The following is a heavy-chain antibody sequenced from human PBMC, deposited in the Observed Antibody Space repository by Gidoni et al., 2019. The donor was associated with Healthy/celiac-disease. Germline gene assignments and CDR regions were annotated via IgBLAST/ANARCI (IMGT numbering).Heavy chain of an antibody. CDR3: ARGQWELQNWFDP. J-gene: IGHJ5*02. D-gene: IGHD1-26*01. CDR2: IIPILGIA. CDR1: GGTFSSCT. V-gene: IGHV1-69*02. Sequence: QVQLVQSGAEVKKPGSSVKVSCKAYGGTFSSCTISWVRQAPGQGLEWMGRIIPILGIANYAQKFQGRVTITADKSTSTAYMELSSLRSEDTAVYYCARGQWELQNWFDPWGQGTLVTVSS.